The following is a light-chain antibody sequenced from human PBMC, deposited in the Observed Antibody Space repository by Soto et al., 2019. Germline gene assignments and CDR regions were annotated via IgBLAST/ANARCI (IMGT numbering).Light chain of an antibody. V-gene: IGKV3-15*01. CDR3: QRYNNWPLT. CDR1: QGICDT. CDR2: DTS. J-gene: IGKJ4*01. Sequence: EVVMTQSPATLSVSPGEGATLSCRASQGICDTLAWYQHKPGQTPRLLIYDTSTRATGVPARFSGSRSGTEFTLPINSRQSEDFAVYYCQRYNNWPLTFGGGTKVESK.